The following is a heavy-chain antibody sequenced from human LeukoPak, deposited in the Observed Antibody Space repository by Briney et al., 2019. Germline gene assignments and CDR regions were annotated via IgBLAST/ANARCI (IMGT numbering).Heavy chain of an antibody. Sequence: GGSLRLSCAASGFTVSSNCMSWVRQAPGKGLEWVSVIYSGGSTYYADSVKGRFTISRDNSKNTLYLQMNCLRAEDTAVYYCARENALHCSGGSCYLIGYYGMDVWGQGTTVTVSS. CDR2: IYSGGST. CDR1: GFTVSSNC. V-gene: IGHV3-53*01. D-gene: IGHD2-15*01. CDR3: ARENALHCSGGSCYLIGYYGMDV. J-gene: IGHJ6*02.